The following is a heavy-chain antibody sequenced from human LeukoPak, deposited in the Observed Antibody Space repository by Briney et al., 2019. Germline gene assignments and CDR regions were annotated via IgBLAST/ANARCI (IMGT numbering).Heavy chain of an antibody. D-gene: IGHD5-18*01. V-gene: IGHV3-48*03. CDR2: ISSSGSTI. CDR3: ARVAPGFHWIRDY. J-gene: IGHJ4*02. Sequence: GGSLRLSCAASGFTFSSYEMNWVRQAPGKGLEWVSYISSSGSTICYADSVKGRFTISRDNAKNSLYLQMNSLRAEDTAVYYCARVAPGFHWIRDYWGQGTLVTVSS. CDR1: GFTFSSYE.